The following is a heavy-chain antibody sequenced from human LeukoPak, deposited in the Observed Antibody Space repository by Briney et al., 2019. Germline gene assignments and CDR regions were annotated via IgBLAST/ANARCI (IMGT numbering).Heavy chain of an antibody. V-gene: IGHV4-59*08. D-gene: IGHD3-10*01. CDR1: GGSISSYY. J-gene: IGHJ6*02. CDR2: IYYSGST. Sequence: SETLSLTCTVSGGSISSYYWSWIRQPPGKGLEWIGYIYYSGSTNYNPSLKSRVTISVGTSKNQFPLKLSSVTAADTAVYYCARQGSGSYYNSKAYYYYGMDVWGQGTTVTVSS. CDR3: ARQGSGSYYNSKAYYYYGMDV.